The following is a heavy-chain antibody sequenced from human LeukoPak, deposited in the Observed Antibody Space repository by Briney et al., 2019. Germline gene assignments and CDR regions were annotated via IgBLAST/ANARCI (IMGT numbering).Heavy chain of an antibody. D-gene: IGHD3-3*01. J-gene: IGHJ4*02. CDR2: IRYDGSNK. CDR3: AKGDFWSGYYRVVDY. V-gene: IGHV3-30*02. CDR1: GFTFSTYD. Sequence: GGSLRLSCAASGFTFSTYDMQWVRQAPGKGLEWVAFIRYDGSNKYYADSVKGRFTISRDNSKNTLYLQMNSLRAEDTAVYYCAKGDFWSGYYRVVDYWGQGTLVTVSS.